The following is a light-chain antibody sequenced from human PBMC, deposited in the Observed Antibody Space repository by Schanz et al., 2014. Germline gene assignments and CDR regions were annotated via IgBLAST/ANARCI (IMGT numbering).Light chain of an antibody. Sequence: QSALTQPRSVSGSPGQSVTISCTGTSSDVGAYNDVSWYQQHPGKAPKLMIYDVNKRPSGVPDRFSGSKSGNTASLTISGLQADDEADYYCQSFDSGLRGVVIGGGTQLTVL. CDR3: QSFDSGLRGVV. V-gene: IGLV2-11*01. CDR2: DVN. CDR1: SSDVGAYND. J-gene: IGLJ2*01.